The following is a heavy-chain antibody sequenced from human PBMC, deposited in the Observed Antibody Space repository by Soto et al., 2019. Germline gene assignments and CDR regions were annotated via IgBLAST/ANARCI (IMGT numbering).Heavy chain of an antibody. CDR3: ARGVTTIGKPYVLDV. J-gene: IGHJ6*02. CDR1: GSTFSSYS. Sequence: EVQLVESGGGLVQPGRSLRLSCGASGSTFSSYSMNWVRQAPGKGLEWVSYISSSSSTIYYADSVKGRFTISRDNAKNSLYLQMNSLRDEDTAVYYCARGVTTIGKPYVLDVWGQGTTVTVSS. D-gene: IGHD2-21*02. CDR2: ISSSSSTI. V-gene: IGHV3-48*02.